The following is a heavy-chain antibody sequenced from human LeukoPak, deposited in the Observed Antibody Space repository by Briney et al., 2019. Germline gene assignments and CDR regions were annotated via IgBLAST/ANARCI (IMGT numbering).Heavy chain of an antibody. V-gene: IGHV3-7*01. CDR1: GFTFSSYW. CDR2: IKRDGSEK. Sequence: SGGSLRLSCAASGFTFSSYWMSWVRQAPGKGLEWVANIKRDGSEKYYVDSVKGRFTISRDNAKNSLYLQMNSLRAEDTAVYYCARATYSSSWHKSYYYYYMDVWGKGTTVTISS. CDR3: ARATYSSSWHKSYYYYYMDV. J-gene: IGHJ6*03. D-gene: IGHD6-13*01.